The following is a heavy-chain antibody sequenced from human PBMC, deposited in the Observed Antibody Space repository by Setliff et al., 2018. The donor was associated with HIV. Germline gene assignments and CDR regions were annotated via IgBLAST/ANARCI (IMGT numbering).Heavy chain of an antibody. D-gene: IGHD2-21*02. CDR3: ARDGAQTYCGGDCYANWFDP. CDR1: GFTFSSYI. V-gene: IGHV3-21*04. Sequence: PGGSLRLSCAASGFTFSSYIMAWVRRTPGKGLQWVSALNSRGSTIYYADSVKGRFTISRDNAKNSLYLQMNSLRAEDTAVYYCARDGAQTYCGGDCYANWFDPWGQGTLVTVSS. J-gene: IGHJ5*02. CDR2: LNSRGSTI.